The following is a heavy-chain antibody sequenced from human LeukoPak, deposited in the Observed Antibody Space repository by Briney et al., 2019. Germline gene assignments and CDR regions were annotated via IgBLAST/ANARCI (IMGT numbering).Heavy chain of an antibody. D-gene: IGHD3-22*01. CDR2: MNGDGSTI. CDR3: AKGSRYHYDSSGYLHVDV. Sequence: TGGSLRLSCVASEFTFSSYWMYWVRQAAGTGLVCVSRMNGDGSTISYADSVKGRFTISRDNAKNTLFLQMNSLRAEDTAVYYCAKGSRYHYDSSGYLHVDVWGKGTTVTVSS. V-gene: IGHV3-74*01. CDR1: EFTFSSYW. J-gene: IGHJ6*04.